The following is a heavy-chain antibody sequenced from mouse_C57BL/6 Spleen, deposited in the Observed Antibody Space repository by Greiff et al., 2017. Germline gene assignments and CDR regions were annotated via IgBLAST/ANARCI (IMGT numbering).Heavy chain of an antibody. V-gene: IGHV5-9-1*02. CDR2: ISSGGDYI. CDR3: TREGYGSSYDYAMDC. Sequence: EVKLVESGEGLVKPGGSLKLSCAASGFTFSSYALSWVRQTPEKRLEWVAYISSGGDYIYYADTVKGRFTISRDNARNTLYLQMCSLKSEDTAMYYCTREGYGSSYDYAMDCWSQGASVTVTS. CDR1: GFTFSSYA. J-gene: IGHJ4*01. D-gene: IGHD1-1*01.